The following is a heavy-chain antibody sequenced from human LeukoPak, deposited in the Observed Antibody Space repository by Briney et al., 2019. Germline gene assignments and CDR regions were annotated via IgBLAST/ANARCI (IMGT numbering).Heavy chain of an antibody. J-gene: IGHJ4*02. D-gene: IGHD1-26*01. CDR2: IYSSGST. CDR3: AKSGGYGLIDY. CDR1: GGPISSYY. Sequence: ASETLSLTCTVSGGPISSYYWSWIRQPPGKGLEWIGSIYSSGSTYYNASLQSRVTISIETSKNQISLRLNSVTAADTAMYYCAKSGGYGLIDYWGQGTLVTVSS. V-gene: IGHV4-59*04.